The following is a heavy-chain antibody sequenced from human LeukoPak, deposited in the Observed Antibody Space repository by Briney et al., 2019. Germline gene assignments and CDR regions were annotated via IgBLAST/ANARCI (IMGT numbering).Heavy chain of an antibody. CDR1: GGSISSYY. D-gene: IGHD5-24*01. CDR3: AREDGDGYKNYYGMDV. Sequence: SETLSLTCTVSGGSISSYYWSWIRQPPGKGLEWIGYIYYSGSTNYNPSLKSRVTISVDTSKNQFSLKLSSVTAADTAVYYCAREDGDGYKNYYGMDVWGQGTTVTVSS. CDR2: IYYSGST. V-gene: IGHV4-59*01. J-gene: IGHJ6*02.